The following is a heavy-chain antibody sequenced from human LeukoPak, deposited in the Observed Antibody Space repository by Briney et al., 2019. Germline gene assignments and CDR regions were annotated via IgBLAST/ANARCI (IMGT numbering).Heavy chain of an antibody. CDR2: ISSSSSYI. D-gene: IGHD3-22*01. V-gene: IGHV3-11*06. CDR3: ARKGYYDSSGYPRWFDP. J-gene: IGHJ5*02. CDR1: GFTFSDYY. Sequence: AGGSLRLSCAASGFTFSDYYMSWIRQAPGKGLEWVSSISSSSSYIYYADSVKGRFTISRDNAKNSLYLQMNSLRAEDTAVYYCARKGYYDSSGYPRWFDPWGQGTLVTVSS.